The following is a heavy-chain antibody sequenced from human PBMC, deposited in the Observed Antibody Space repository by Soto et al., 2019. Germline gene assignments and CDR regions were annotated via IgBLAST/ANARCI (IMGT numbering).Heavy chain of an antibody. CDR2: IIPIFGTP. CDR1: GGTFSTYV. Sequence: SVKVSCKASGGTFSTYVITWVRQAPGQGLEWMGGIIPIFGTPHYAQKFQGRASITADEYTSTAYMELSSLRSDDTAVYYCARDDYYIWGQGTMVTVSS. J-gene: IGHJ3*02. D-gene: IGHD3-16*01. V-gene: IGHV1-69*13. CDR3: ARDDYYI.